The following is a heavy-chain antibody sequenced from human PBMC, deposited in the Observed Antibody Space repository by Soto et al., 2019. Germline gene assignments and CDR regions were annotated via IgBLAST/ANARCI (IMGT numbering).Heavy chain of an antibody. CDR3: AHSGSLTMVRGVADPQMAYYFDY. D-gene: IGHD3-10*01. V-gene: IGHV2-5*02. J-gene: IGHJ4*02. CDR2: IYWDDDK. Sequence: GSGPTLVNPTQTLTLTCTFSGFSLSTSGVGVGWIRQPPGKALEWLALIYWDDDKRYSPSLKSRLTITKDTSKNQVVLTMTNMDPVDTATYYCAHSGSLTMVRGVADPQMAYYFDYWGQGTLVTVSS. CDR1: GFSLSTSGVG.